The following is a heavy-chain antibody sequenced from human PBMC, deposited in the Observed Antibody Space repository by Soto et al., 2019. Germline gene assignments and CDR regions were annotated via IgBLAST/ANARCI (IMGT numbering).Heavy chain of an antibody. J-gene: IGHJ4*02. D-gene: IGHD4-17*01. Sequence: GGSLRLSCAASGFTFSSYSMNWVRQAPGKGLEWVSSISSSSSYIYYADSVKGRFTISRDNAKNSLYLQMNSLRAEDTAVYYCARDPTDYGDPIAYFDYWGQGTLVTVSS. CDR3: ARDPTDYGDPIAYFDY. V-gene: IGHV3-21*01. CDR1: GFTFSSYS. CDR2: ISSSSSYI.